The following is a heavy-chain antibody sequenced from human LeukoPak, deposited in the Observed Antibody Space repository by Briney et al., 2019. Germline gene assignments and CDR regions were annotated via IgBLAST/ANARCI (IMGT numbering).Heavy chain of an antibody. D-gene: IGHD3-10*01. V-gene: IGHV1-69*05. CDR1: GGTFSSYA. Sequence: SVEVSCXASGGTFSSYAISWVRQAPGQGLEWMGRIIPIFGTANYAQKFQGRVTITTDESTSTAYMELSSPRSEDTAVYYCARDRGYYYYYMDVWGKGTTVTVSS. J-gene: IGHJ6*03. CDR3: ARDRGYYYYYMDV. CDR2: IIPIFGTA.